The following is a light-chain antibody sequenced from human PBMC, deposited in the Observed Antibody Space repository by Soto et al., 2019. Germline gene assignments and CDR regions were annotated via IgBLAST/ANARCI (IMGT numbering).Light chain of an antibody. Sequence: DIQMTQSPSTLSASVGDRVTITCRASQSISSWLAWYQQKPGKAPKLLIYKASSLESGVPSSFSGSGSGTEFPLTISSLQPDYFATYYCQQYNSFPYTFGQGTKLEIK. CDR1: QSISSW. CDR3: QQYNSFPYT. J-gene: IGKJ2*01. V-gene: IGKV1-5*03. CDR2: KAS.